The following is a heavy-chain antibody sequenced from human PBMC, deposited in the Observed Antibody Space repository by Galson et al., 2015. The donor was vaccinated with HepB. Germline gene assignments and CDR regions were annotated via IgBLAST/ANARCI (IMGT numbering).Heavy chain of an antibody. CDR3: GRGIEVVPDASGMDV. CDR2: INRDGSST. J-gene: IGHJ6*02. CDR1: GFTFRSHG. Sequence: SLRLSCAASGFTFRSHGMHWVRQAPGKGLVWVSRINRDGSSTNYADSVKGRFTISRDNAKNTLYLQMSSLRAEDTAVYYCGRGIEVVPDASGMDVWGQGTTVTVSS. D-gene: IGHD2-2*01. V-gene: IGHV3-74*01.